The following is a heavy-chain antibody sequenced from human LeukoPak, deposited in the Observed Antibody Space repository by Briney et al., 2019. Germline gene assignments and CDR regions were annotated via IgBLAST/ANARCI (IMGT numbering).Heavy chain of an antibody. Sequence: GGSLRLCGAASGFTVSSYSMNGVRQAPGEGLEWVAFSGTVTGKIYYADSVKGRFSLSRDNAKDSVYLQMNSLRADDTAVYYCARETEPLDYGDSTHLDYWGQGTLVTVSS. CDR3: ARETEPLDYGDSTHLDY. J-gene: IGHJ4*02. CDR2: SGTVTGKI. V-gene: IGHV3-21*01. D-gene: IGHD4/OR15-4a*01. CDR1: GFTVSSYS.